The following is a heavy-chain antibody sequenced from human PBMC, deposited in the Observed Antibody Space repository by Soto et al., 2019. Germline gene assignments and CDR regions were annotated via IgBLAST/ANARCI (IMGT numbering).Heavy chain of an antibody. V-gene: IGHV3-48*01. J-gene: IGHJ4*02. D-gene: IGHD2-2*01. CDR3: ARGYCTSSSCYGSY. CDR2: ISSSSGAI. CDR1: GFTFSSYS. Sequence: EVQLVESGGGLVQPGGSLRLSCAASGFTFSSYSMNWVRQAPGKGLEWVSFISSSSGAIYYADSVRGRFTIARDNAKNSLSLQTNSLRAEATAMYYCARGYCTSSSCYGSYWGQGTLVTVSS.